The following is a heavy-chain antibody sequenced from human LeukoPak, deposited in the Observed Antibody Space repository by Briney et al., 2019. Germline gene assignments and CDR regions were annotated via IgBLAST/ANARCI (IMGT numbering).Heavy chain of an antibody. V-gene: IGHV4-31*03. CDR3: ARYNWNDGFDP. CDR1: GGSISSGGYY. J-gene: IGHJ5*02. CDR2: IYYSGST. D-gene: IGHD1-1*01. Sequence: PSQTLSLTCTVSGGSISSGGYYWSWIRQHPGKGLEWIGYIYYSGSTYYNPSLMSRVTISVVTSKNQFSLKLSSVTAADTALYYCARYNWNDGFDPWGQGTLVTVSS.